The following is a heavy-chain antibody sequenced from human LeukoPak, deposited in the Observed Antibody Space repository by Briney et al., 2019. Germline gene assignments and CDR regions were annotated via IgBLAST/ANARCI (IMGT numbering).Heavy chain of an antibody. CDR2: MNPNSGNT. Sequence: ASVKVSCKASGYTFTSYDINWVRQATGQGLEWMGWMNPNSGNTDYAQKFHGRVNITRNTSISTAYIELSSLRSEDTAVYYCARGRRDYYYYCMGVWGKGTTVTVSS. J-gene: IGHJ6*03. CDR1: GYTFTSYD. CDR3: ARGRRDYYYYCMGV. V-gene: IGHV1-8*03.